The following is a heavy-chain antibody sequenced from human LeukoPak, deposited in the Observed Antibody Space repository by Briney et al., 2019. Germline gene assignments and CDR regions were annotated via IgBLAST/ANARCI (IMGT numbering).Heavy chain of an antibody. CDR3: ARGSYDSSGYSPFDY. J-gene: IGHJ4*02. D-gene: IGHD3-22*01. Sequence: PGGSLRLSCAASGFTFSSYAMHWVRQAPGKGLEWVAVISYDGSNKYYADSVKGRFTISRDNSKNTLYLQMNSLRAEDTAVYYCARGSYDSSGYSPFDYWGQGTLVTVSS. CDR2: ISYDGSNK. V-gene: IGHV3-30-3*01. CDR1: GFTFSSYA.